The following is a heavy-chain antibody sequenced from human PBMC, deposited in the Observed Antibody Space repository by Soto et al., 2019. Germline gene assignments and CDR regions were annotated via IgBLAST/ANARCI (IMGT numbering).Heavy chain of an antibody. J-gene: IGHJ6*02. CDR2: IKQDGSER. V-gene: IGHV3-7*05. Sequence: EVQLVESGGGVVQPGGSLRLSCEASGFIFSSHWMSWVRQGPGKGLEWVANIKQDGSERCFLDSVKGRFTISRDNAKNSLYLQMNSLGVEDTAVYFCVREAHDSAPYGMDVWGQGTTVTVSS. CDR1: GFIFSSHW. D-gene: IGHD3-22*01. CDR3: VREAHDSAPYGMDV.